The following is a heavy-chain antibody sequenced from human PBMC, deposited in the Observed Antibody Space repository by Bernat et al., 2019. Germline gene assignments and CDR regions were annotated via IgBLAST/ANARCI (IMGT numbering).Heavy chain of an antibody. D-gene: IGHD5-12*01. CDR3: ARSRSSYSWDVIFDY. Sequence: EVQLQQSGPELVKPGASVKIPCKASGYTFTDYNMDWVKQSHGKSLEWIGDINPNNGGTIYNQKFKGKATLTVDKSSSTAYMELRSLTSEDTAVYYCARSRSSYSWDVIFDYWGQGTTLTVSS. V-gene: IGHV1-69-2*01. CDR2: INPNNGGT. CDR1: GYTFTDYN. J-gene: IGHJ4*01.